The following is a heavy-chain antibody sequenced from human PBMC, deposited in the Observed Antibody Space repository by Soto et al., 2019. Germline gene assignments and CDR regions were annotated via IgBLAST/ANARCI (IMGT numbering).Heavy chain of an antibody. V-gene: IGHV4-34*01. D-gene: IGHD6-13*01. J-gene: IGHJ5*02. CDR3: ARGYNYGSSWYIVGWFDP. Sequence: SETLSLTCAVYGGSFSGYYWSWIRQPPGKGLEWIGEINHSGSTNYNPSLKSRVTISVDTSKNQFSLKLSSVTAADTAVYYCARGYNYGSSWYIVGWFDPWGQGTLVTVSS. CDR1: GGSFSGYY. CDR2: INHSGST.